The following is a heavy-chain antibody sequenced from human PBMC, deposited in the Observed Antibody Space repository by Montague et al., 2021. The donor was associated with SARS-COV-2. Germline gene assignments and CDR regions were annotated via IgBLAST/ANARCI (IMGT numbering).Heavy chain of an antibody. Sequence: SETLSLTCTVSGASVGSSDWGWIRQSPGKGLEWIGYFYSVGSTDYNPSLKSRATISRDTSKNQFSLKVRSVTAADTPVYYCARETMTADAFDIWGQGTMVTVSS. V-gene: IGHV4-59*02. J-gene: IGHJ3*02. CDR1: GASVGSSD. CDR2: FYSVGST. CDR3: ARETMTADAFDI. D-gene: IGHD1-14*01.